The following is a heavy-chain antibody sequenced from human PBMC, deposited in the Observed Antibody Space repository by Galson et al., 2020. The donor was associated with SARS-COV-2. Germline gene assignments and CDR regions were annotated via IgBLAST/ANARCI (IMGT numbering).Heavy chain of an antibody. Sequence: GGSLRLSCAASGFTFSNYVMHWVRQAPGKGPEWVAVISSDGRNSFYADSLKGQFTISRDNSKSTLYLQMNSLRAEDTAVYYCARGGEWELPYYFDYWGQGTLVTVSS. CDR3: ARGGEWELPYYFDY. CDR2: ISSDGRNS. D-gene: IGHD1-26*01. CDR1: GFTFSNYV. J-gene: IGHJ4*02. V-gene: IGHV3-30*04.